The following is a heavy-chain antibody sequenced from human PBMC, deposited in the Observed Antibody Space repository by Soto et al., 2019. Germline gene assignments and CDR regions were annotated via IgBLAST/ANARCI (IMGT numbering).Heavy chain of an antibody. CDR1: GYTFTSYA. J-gene: IGHJ4*02. V-gene: IGHV1-18*01. Sequence: QVQLVQSEGEVKKPGASVKISCRASGYTFTSYAINWVRQAPGQGLEWRGWISAHSGNTNYAQKVQGRVTMTTDTSTSTAYMELRSLRSDDTAIYDCARIAASGIVHDFDFWGQGTLVTVSS. CDR2: ISAHSGNT. CDR3: ARIAASGIVHDFDF. D-gene: IGHD6-13*01.